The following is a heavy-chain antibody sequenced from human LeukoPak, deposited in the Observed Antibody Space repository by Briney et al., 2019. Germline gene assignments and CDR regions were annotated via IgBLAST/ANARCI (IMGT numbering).Heavy chain of an antibody. CDR2: INAFNGNT. J-gene: IGHJ4*02. CDR3: ARVTLESVYCGADCYFN. CDR1: GDTFTQYG. D-gene: IGHD2-21*02. V-gene: IGHV1-18*01. Sequence: ASVKVSCKASGDTFTQYGFSWVRQARGQGLEWVGWINAFNGNTVYAQNLQDRVTLTTDTPTTTAYMELRSLKSDDTAVYYCARVTLESVYCGADCYFNWGQGTLVTVSS.